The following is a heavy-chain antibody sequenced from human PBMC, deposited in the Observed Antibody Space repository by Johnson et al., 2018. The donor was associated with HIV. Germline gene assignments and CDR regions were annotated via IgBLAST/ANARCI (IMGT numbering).Heavy chain of an antibody. CDR2: IIGSGGST. J-gene: IGHJ3*02. Sequence: MQLVESGGGLVQPGGSLRLSCAASGFIFSIYAMSWVRQAPGKGLEWVSTIIGSGGSTYYAESVKGRFTISRDNSKNTVYLQMNSLRAEDTAVFYCAKDAYCSGGRCYGFGAFDIWGQGTMFTVSS. D-gene: IGHD2-15*01. CDR1: GFIFSIYA. CDR3: AKDAYCSGGRCYGFGAFDI. V-gene: IGHV3-23*04.